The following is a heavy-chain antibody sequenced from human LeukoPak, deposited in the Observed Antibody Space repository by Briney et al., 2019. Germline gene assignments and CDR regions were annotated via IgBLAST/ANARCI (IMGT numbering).Heavy chain of an antibody. D-gene: IGHD2-2*01. CDR1: GFTFSSYW. CDR3: AKFTTAAGTLTDWFDP. J-gene: IGHJ5*02. Sequence: GGSLRLSCAASGFTFSSYWMSWVRQAPGKGLEWVAFIRYDGSIKYYADSVKGRFTISRDNSKNTLYLQMNSLRAEDTAVYYCAKFTTAAGTLTDWFDPWGQGTLVTVSS. CDR2: IRYDGSIK. V-gene: IGHV3-30*02.